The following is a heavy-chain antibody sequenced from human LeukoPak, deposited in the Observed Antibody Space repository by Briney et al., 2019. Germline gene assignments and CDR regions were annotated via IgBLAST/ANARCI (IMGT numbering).Heavy chain of an antibody. CDR3: ARIYDFWSGYYTGYYYYGMDV. J-gene: IGHJ6*02. Sequence: GASVKVSCKASGYTFTSYDINWVRQATGQGLEWMGWMNPNSGNTGYAQKFQGRVTMTRNTSISTAYMELSSLRSEDTAVYYCARIYDFWSGYYTGYYYYGMDVWGQGTTVTVSS. D-gene: IGHD3-3*01. CDR1: GYTFTSYD. V-gene: IGHV1-8*01. CDR2: MNPNSGNT.